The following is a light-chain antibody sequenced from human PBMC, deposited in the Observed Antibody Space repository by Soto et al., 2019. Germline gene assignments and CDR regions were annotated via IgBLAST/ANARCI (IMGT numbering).Light chain of an antibody. CDR2: GAS. Sequence: DIQMAQSPSSLAASVGKSVTITCQASQGIGKHLNWYQQKPGKAPKFLIYGASTLQNGVPSRFTGSGSGTDFTLTVNSLQAEDFATYYCQQGYSSPATFGQGTPLEIK. CDR3: QQGYSSPAT. J-gene: IGKJ5*01. V-gene: IGKV1-39*01. CDR1: QGIGKH.